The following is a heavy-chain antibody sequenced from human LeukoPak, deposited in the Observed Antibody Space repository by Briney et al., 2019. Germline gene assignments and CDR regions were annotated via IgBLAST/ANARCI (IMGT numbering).Heavy chain of an antibody. CDR3: VREEKGYGYRNLDL. V-gene: IGHV3-13*04. Sequence: GGSLRLSCAASGFTFSYYDMHWVRQAAGEGLEWVSGIDTAGATYYPGSVKGRFTISRENAKSSLYLQMSSLRAGDTAVYYCVREEKGYGYRNLDLGGRGTLVTVSS. J-gene: IGHJ2*01. CDR2: IDTAGAT. D-gene: IGHD3-16*01. CDR1: GFTFSYYD.